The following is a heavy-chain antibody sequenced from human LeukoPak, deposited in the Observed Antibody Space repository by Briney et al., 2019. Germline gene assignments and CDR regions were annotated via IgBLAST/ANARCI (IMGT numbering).Heavy chain of an antibody. Sequence: ASVKVSCKASGYTFTSYAMNWVRQAPGQGLEWMGWINTNTGNPTYAQGFTGRFVFSLDTSVSTAYLQISSLKAEDTAVYYCARTGYSYGYVSYYDMDVWGQGTTVTVSS. D-gene: IGHD5-18*01. CDR1: GYTFTSYA. CDR3: ARTGYSYGYVSYYDMDV. CDR2: INTNTGNP. J-gene: IGHJ6*02. V-gene: IGHV7-4-1*02.